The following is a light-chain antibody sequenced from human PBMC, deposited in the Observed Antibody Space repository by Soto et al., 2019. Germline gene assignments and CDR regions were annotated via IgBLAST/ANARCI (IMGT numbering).Light chain of an antibody. J-gene: IGKJ1*01. V-gene: IGKV1-5*03. CDR2: KAS. CDR3: QQYNGLPTWT. Sequence: DLQMTQSPSTLSASVGDRVTITCRASQNIYIWLAWYQKKPGKAPNLLIYKASTLQSGVPSRFSGNGSGKEFTLTITSPQPDDSATYYCQQYNGLPTWTCGQGTKVEIK. CDR1: QNIYIW.